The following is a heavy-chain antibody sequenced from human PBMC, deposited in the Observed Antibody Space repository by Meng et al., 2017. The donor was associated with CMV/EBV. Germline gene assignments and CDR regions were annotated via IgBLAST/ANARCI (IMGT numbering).Heavy chain of an antibody. V-gene: IGHV3-23*01. J-gene: IGHJ4*02. CDR1: GFSFSSFA. CDR2: VTSGCSGT. D-gene: IGHD7-27*01. Sequence: SGFSFSSFARGWVRRAPGEGREWVASVTSGCSGTYYADSVKGRFTISRDNSENTLYLQMSSLRAEDTAVYFCARRDNTNWYSLDYWGQGTLVTVSS. CDR3: ARRDNTNWYSLDY.